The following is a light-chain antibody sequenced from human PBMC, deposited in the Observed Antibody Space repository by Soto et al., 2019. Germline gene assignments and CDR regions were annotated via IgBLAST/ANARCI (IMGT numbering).Light chain of an antibody. CDR1: SSDVGGYNY. J-gene: IGLJ1*01. V-gene: IGLV2-14*01. CDR3: NSYTVSGIV. CDR2: EVS. Sequence: QSVLTQPASVSGSPGQSITISCTGTSSDVGGYNYVSWYQHHPGKAPKLMIYEVSNRPSGVSYRFSGSKSGNTASLTISGLHAEDEADYYCNSYTVSGIVFGTGTKLTVL.